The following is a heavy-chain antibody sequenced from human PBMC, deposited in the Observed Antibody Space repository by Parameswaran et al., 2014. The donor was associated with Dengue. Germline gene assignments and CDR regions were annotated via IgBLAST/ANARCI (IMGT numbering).Heavy chain of an antibody. D-gene: IGHD3-22*01. Sequence: VRQAPGKGLEWVSYISSSSSTIYYADSVKGRFTISRDNAKNSLYLQMNSLRDEDTAVYYCARDISSYYDSSVGPWGQGTLVTVSS. CDR3: ARDISSYYDSSVGP. CDR2: ISSSSSTI. V-gene: IGHV3-48*02. J-gene: IGHJ5*02.